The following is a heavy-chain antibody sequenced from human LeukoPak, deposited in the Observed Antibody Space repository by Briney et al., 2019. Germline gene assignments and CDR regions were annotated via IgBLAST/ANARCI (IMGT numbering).Heavy chain of an antibody. CDR1: GGSISSSSYY. CDR3: ARSIAARPYNY. Sequence: SETLSLTCTVSGGSISSSSYYWGWIRQPPGKGLEWIGSIYYSGSTYYDPSLKSRVTISVDTSKNQFSLKLSSVTAADTAVYYCARSIAARPYNYWGQGTLVTVSS. CDR2: IYYSGST. V-gene: IGHV4-39*01. D-gene: IGHD6-6*01. J-gene: IGHJ4*02.